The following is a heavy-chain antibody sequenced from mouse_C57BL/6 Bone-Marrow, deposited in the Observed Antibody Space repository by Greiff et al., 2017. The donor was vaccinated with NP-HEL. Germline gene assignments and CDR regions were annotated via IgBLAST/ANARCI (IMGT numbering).Heavy chain of an antibody. Sequence: QVQLQQSGAELVKPGASVKLSCKASGYTFTTYWMQWVKQRPGQGLEWIGRIDPNSGGTKYNEKFKSKATLTVDKPSSTAYMQLSSLTSEDSAVYYCARYGYYYAMDYWGQGTSVTVSS. D-gene: IGHD2-2*01. CDR2: IDPNSGGT. V-gene: IGHV1-72*01. CDR3: ARYGYYYAMDY. J-gene: IGHJ4*01. CDR1: GYTFTTYW.